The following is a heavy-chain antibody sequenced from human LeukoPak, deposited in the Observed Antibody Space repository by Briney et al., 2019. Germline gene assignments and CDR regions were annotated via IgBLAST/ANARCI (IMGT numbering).Heavy chain of an antibody. J-gene: IGHJ3*02. CDR3: AKERPGYCSGGNCQHDAFDT. CDR1: GFNFSDYY. V-gene: IGHV3-11*05. Sequence: PGGSLRLSCAASGFNFSDYYMNWIRQAPGKGLEWVSYISGSSTYTDYADSVKGRFTISRDNAKNALFLQMNSLRAEDTAVFYCAKERPGYCSGGNCQHDAFDTWGQGTMVTVSS. CDR2: ISGSSTYT. D-gene: IGHD2-15*01.